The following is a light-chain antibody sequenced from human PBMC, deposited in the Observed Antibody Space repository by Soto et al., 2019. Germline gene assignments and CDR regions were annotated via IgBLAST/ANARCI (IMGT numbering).Light chain of an antibody. CDR2: LGS. J-gene: IGKJ2*01. Sequence: EIVMTQSPLSLPVTPGEPASISCRSSQSLLHSNGYNYLDWYLQKPGQSPQLLIYLGSNRGSGVPDRFIGSGSGTDVTLKISRVEAEDVGVYYCMQALQTPPTFGQGTKLEIK. CDR1: QSLLHSNGYNY. CDR3: MQALQTPPT. V-gene: IGKV2-28*01.